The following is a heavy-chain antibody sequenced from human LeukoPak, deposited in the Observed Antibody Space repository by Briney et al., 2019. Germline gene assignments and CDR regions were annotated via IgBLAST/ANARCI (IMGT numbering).Heavy chain of an antibody. CDR2: ISYDGSNK. D-gene: IGHD3-10*01. V-gene: IGHV3-30-3*01. Sequence: GGSLRLSCAASGFTFSSYAMHWVRQAPGKGLEWVAVISYDGSNKYYADSVKGRFTISRDNSKNTLYLQMNSLRAQDTAVYYCARELVPGDAFDIWGQGTMVTVSS. J-gene: IGHJ3*02. CDR1: GFTFSSYA. CDR3: ARELVPGDAFDI.